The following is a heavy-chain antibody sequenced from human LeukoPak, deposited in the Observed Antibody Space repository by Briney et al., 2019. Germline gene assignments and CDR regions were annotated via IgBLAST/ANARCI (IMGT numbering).Heavy chain of an antibody. V-gene: IGHV5-51*01. Sequence: GESLKIFCKGSGYSFTSYWIGWVRQMPGKGLEWMGIIYPGDSDTRYTPSFQGQVTISADKSISTAYLQWSSLKASDTAIYYCARRYYDSSGANAFDIWGQGTMLTVSS. CDR2: IYPGDSDT. CDR3: ARRYYDSSGANAFDI. J-gene: IGHJ3*02. CDR1: GYSFTSYW. D-gene: IGHD3-22*01.